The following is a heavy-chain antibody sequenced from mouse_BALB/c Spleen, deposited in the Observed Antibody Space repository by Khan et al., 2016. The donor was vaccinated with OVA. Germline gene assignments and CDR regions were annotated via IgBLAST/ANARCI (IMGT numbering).Heavy chain of an antibody. D-gene: IGHD2-3*01. CDR2: IWSGGST. J-gene: IGHJ4*01. V-gene: IGHV2-9*02. Sequence: VELVESGPGLVAPAQTLSITCTVSGFSLISYGVNWVRQPPGKGLEWLGVIWSGGSTNYNSALMSRLSISKDNSKRQVFLKLNSLQTDDTAMYYGARFYDSYYAMDYWGQGTSVTVSS. CDR3: ARFYDSYYAMDY. CDR1: GFSLISYG.